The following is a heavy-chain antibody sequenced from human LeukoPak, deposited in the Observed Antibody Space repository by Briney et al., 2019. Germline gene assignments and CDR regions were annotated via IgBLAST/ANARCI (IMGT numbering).Heavy chain of an antibody. CDR1: GGSISSSSYY. Sequence: SETLSLTCTVSGGSISSSSYYWGWIRQPPGKGLEWIGEINHSGSTNYNPSLKSRVTISVDTSKNQFSLKLSSVTAADTAVYYCAREVVSSSWPYYGMDVWGQGTTVTVSS. J-gene: IGHJ6*02. D-gene: IGHD6-13*01. CDR2: INHSGST. CDR3: AREVVSSSWPYYGMDV. V-gene: IGHV4-39*07.